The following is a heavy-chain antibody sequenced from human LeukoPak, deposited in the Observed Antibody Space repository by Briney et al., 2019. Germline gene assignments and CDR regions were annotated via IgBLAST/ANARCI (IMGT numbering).Heavy chain of an antibody. CDR1: GGTFSSYA. D-gene: IGHD3-3*01. J-gene: IGHJ4*02. CDR3: ARAYYDFWSGYYTRSLYFDY. V-gene: IGHV1-69*05. Sequence: SVKVSCKASGGTFSSYAISWVRQAPGQGLEWMGGIIPIFGTANYAQKFQGRVTITRNTSISTAYMELSSLRSEDTAVYYCARAYYDFWSGYYTRSLYFDYWGQGTLVTVSS. CDR2: IIPIFGTA.